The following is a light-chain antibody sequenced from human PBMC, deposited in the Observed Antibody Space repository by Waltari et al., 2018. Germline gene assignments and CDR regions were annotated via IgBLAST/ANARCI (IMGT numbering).Light chain of an antibody. J-gene: IGLJ3*02. V-gene: IGLV1-44*01. CDR3: SAWDDSLNGWV. CDR1: GSNIGLYT. CDR2: GSI. Sequence: QSVLTQPPSASGTPGQRVTISCSGSGSNIGLYTVNWYQQLPGTAPKLLIYGSIHRPSGVPDRFSGSWSGTSASLAISGLQSEDEADYYCSAWDDSLNGWVFGGGTKVTAL.